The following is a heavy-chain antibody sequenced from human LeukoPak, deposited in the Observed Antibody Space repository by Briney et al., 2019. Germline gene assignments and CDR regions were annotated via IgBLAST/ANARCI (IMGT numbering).Heavy chain of an antibody. V-gene: IGHV4-38-2*01. J-gene: IGHJ4*02. Sequence: PSETLSLTCSVSGYSFTSGHYWGWIRPPQGKGLEWIGNIYHTGSTHYNPSLKSRVTISVDTSKNQFSLKLSSVTAADTAVYYCARYCSSTSCILRGFDYWGQGTLVTVSS. CDR2: IYHTGST. D-gene: IGHD2-2*01. CDR1: GYSFTSGHY. CDR3: ARYCSSTSCILRGFDY.